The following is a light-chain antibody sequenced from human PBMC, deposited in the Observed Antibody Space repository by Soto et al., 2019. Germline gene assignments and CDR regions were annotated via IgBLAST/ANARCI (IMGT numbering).Light chain of an antibody. Sequence: EIVMTQSPAPLSVSPGDRATLSCRASQSVGSNLAWYQQKAGQAPRLLIYDVSTRATGVPVRFGGSGSGTEFTLTISSLQSEDFAVYYCQQYNNWPPWITFGQGTRLEIK. CDR2: DVS. J-gene: IGKJ5*01. V-gene: IGKV3-15*01. CDR3: QQYNNWPPWIT. CDR1: QSVGSN.